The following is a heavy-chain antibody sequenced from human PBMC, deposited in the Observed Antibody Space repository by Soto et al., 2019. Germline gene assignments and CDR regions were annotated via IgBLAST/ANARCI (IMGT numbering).Heavy chain of an antibody. CDR2: INSDGSIT. CDR3: ARVATGSYSWRES. Sequence: EVQLEESGGDLVQPGGSLRLSCAASGFTFSTYWMHWVRQAPGKGLVWVSRINSDGSITTYADSVKGRFTISRDNSKNTMYLLINSLRAEDTAVYFCARVATGSYSWRESWGQGTLVTVSS. J-gene: IGHJ5*02. CDR1: GFTFSTYW. V-gene: IGHV3-74*03. D-gene: IGHD1-26*01.